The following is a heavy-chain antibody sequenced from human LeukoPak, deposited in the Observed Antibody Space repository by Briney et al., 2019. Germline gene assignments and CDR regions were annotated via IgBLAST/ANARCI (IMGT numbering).Heavy chain of an antibody. Sequence: ASVKVSCKVSGYTLTELSMHWVRQAPGKGLEWMGGFDPEDGETIYAQKFQGRVTMTEDTSTDTAYMELSSLRSEDTAVYYCATGRYYYGSGSYYLDYWGQGTLVTVSS. CDR1: GYTLTELS. D-gene: IGHD3-10*01. J-gene: IGHJ4*02. V-gene: IGHV1-24*01. CDR3: ATGRYYYGSGSYYLDY. CDR2: FDPEDGET.